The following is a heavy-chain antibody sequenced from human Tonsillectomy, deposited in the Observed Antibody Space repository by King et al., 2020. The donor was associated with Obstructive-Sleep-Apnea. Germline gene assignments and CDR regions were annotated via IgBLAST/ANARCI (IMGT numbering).Heavy chain of an antibody. J-gene: IGHJ3*02. CDR2: IKQDGSEK. CDR3: AREGRYFDWLWNWDAFDI. CDR1: GFTFSSYW. V-gene: IGHV3-7*01. Sequence: VQLVESGGGLVQPGGSLRLSCAASGFTFSSYWMSWVRQAPGKGLEWVANIKQDGSEKYYVDSVKGRFTISRDNAKNSLYLQMNSLRAEDTAVYYCAREGRYFDWLWNWDAFDIWGQGTMVTVSS. D-gene: IGHD3-9*01.